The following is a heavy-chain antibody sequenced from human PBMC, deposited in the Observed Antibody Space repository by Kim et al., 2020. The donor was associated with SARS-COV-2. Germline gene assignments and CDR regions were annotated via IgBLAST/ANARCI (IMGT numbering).Heavy chain of an antibody. CDR2: SSSAGS. V-gene: IGHV3-11*05. CDR3: AREDYYTMDF. CDR1: GFTFSDYY. J-gene: IGHJ6*02. Sequence: GGSLRLSCAASGFTFSDYYMSWIRQAPGKGLEWVAYSSSAGSNHAGSVKGRFTVSRDNTKNSLYLQMDSLRAEDTAVYYCAREDYYTMDFWGQGTTVTVS.